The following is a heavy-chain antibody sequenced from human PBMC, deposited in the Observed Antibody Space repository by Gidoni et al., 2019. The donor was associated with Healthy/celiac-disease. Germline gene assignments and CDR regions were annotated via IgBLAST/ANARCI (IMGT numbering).Heavy chain of an antibody. D-gene: IGHD4-4*01. Sequence: QLQLQQCAAALLKPSVTLSLTCAVLAGSSGGYYWSWIRQPPGKGLEWIGEINHSGSTNYNPSLKSRVTISVDTSKNQFSLKLSSVTAADTAVYCCASYSNERRKYYYYGMDVWGQGTTVTVSS. V-gene: IGHV4-34*01. CDR1: AGSSGGYY. J-gene: IGHJ6*02. CDR3: ASYSNERRKYYYYGMDV. CDR2: INHSGST.